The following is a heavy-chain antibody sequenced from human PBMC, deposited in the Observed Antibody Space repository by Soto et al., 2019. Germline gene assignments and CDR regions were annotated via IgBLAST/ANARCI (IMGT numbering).Heavy chain of an antibody. V-gene: IGHV4-59*01. J-gene: IGHJ3*02. D-gene: IGHD5-18*01. Sequence: SETLSLTCTVSGGSISSYYWSWIRQPPGKGLEWIGYIYYSGSTNYNPSLKSRVTISVDTSKNQFSLRLSSVTAADTAVYYCATTNSGFTYGYDAFDIWGQGTMVTVSS. CDR3: ATTNSGFTYGYDAFDI. CDR1: GGSISSYY. CDR2: IYYSGST.